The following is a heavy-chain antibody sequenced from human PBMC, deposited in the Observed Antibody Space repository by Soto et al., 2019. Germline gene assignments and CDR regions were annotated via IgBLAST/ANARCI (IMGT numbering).Heavy chain of an antibody. CDR1: GYTFTSYD. D-gene: IGHD3-10*01. CDR3: ARRGGPDQYYAMDV. Sequence: QVQLVQSGAEVKKPGASVKVSCKASGYTFTSYDINWVRQATGQGLEWMGWMNPNSGNTGYAQKLQARVTMTTDTPTSTAYMELRSLRSDDTAVYYCARRGGPDQYYAMDVWGQGTTVTVSS. CDR2: MNPNSGNT. V-gene: IGHV1-8*01. J-gene: IGHJ6*02.